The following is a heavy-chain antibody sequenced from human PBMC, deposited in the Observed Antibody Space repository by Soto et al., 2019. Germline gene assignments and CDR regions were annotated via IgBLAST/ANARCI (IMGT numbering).Heavy chain of an antibody. CDR2: ISSSGSTI. D-gene: IGHD6-13*01. J-gene: IGHJ4*02. V-gene: IGHV3-11*01. CDR1: GFTFSDYY. Sequence: QVQLVESGGGLVKPGGSLRLSCAASGFTFSDYYMSWIRQAPGKGLEWVSYISSSGSTIYYADVVKGRITISRDNAKNSLYLQMNGLRAEDTAVYYCARDTISSSWAPFPDYWGQGTLVTVSS. CDR3: ARDTISSSWAPFPDY.